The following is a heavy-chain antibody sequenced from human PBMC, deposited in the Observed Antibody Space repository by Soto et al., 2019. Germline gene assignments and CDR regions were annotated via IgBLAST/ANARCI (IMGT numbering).Heavy chain of an antibody. J-gene: IGHJ4*02. CDR2: MFYRGSI. V-gene: IGHV4-59*02. CDR3: AKGGNYYGSFDY. D-gene: IGHD1-26*01. CDR1: GGSVSSYY. Sequence: PSETLSLTCTVSGGSVSSYYWSWIRQPPGKGPEWLGYMFYRGSINYNPSLKSRITISIDTSKNQFSLKLSSVTAADTAVYYCAKGGNYYGSFDYWGQGTLVTVSS.